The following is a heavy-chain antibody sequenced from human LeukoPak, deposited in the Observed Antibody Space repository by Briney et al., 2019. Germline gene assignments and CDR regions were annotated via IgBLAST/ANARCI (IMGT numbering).Heavy chain of an antibody. CDR2: IIPNLGIA. D-gene: IGHD1-26*01. Sequence: SVKVSRKASGGTFSSYAISWVRQAPGQGLEWMGRIIPNLGIANYAQKFQGRVTITADKSTSTAYMELSSLRSEDTAVYYCARDRQLKIESGSFTPLGYWGQGTLVTVSS. CDR1: GGTFSSYA. CDR3: ARDRQLKIESGSFTPLGY. J-gene: IGHJ4*02. V-gene: IGHV1-69*04.